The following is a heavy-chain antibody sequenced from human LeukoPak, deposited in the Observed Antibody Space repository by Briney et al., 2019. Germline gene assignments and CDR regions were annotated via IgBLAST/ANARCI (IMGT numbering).Heavy chain of an antibody. CDR2: IYYSGST. Sequence: SETLSLTCTVSGGSISSGDYYWSWICQPPGKGLEWIGYIYYSGSTYYNPSLKSRVTISVDTSKNQFSLKLSSVTAADTAVYYCARGAYSGSYPPFDYWGQGTLVSVAS. J-gene: IGHJ4*02. CDR3: ARGAYSGSYPPFDY. D-gene: IGHD1-26*01. CDR1: GGSISSGDYY. V-gene: IGHV4-30-4*01.